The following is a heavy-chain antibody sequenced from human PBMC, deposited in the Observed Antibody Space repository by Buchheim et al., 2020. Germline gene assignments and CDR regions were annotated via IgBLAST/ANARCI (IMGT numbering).Heavy chain of an antibody. V-gene: IGHV4-4*02. J-gene: IGHJ6*02. CDR1: GGSISSCNW. CDR2: IYHSGST. CDR3: ARVYDIVVVVAEKESNYGMDV. D-gene: IGHD2-15*01. Sequence: QVQLQESGPGLVKPSGTLSLTCAVSGGSISSCNWWSWVRQPPGKGREWIGVIYHSGSTNYNPSLKSRVTISVDKSKNQFYLKLSSVTAADTAVYYCARVYDIVVVVAEKESNYGMDVWGQGTT.